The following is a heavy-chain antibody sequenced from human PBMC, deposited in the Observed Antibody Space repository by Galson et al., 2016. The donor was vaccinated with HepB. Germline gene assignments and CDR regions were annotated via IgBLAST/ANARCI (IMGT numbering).Heavy chain of an antibody. J-gene: IGHJ4*02. CDR1: GFTFSAYA. D-gene: IGHD3/OR15-3a*01. CDR2: ISGRADTT. CDR3: AKVMARTGYYFAPLFDS. V-gene: IGHV3-23*01. Sequence: SLRLSCAASGFTFSAYAMTWVRQTPGKGLEWVSAISGRADTTYYADSVKGRFTVSRDNSKNTLSLEMNNLRADDTPIYYCAKVMARTGYYFAPLFDSWGQGTLVTVSS.